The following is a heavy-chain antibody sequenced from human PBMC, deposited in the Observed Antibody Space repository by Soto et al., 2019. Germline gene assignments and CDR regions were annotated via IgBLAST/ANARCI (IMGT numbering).Heavy chain of an antibody. CDR1: GGSISSGGYY. Sequence: PSATLDLTCTFSGGSISSGGYYCICIREQPGKGLEWIGRIYATGTTDYNPSLKSRVMMSVDTSKKQFSLKLRSVTAADTAVYYCVRDGTKTLRDWFDPWGQGISVTVSS. J-gene: IGHJ5*02. D-gene: IGHD1-1*01. V-gene: IGHV4-31*03. CDR3: VRDGTKTLRDWFDP. CDR2: IYATGTT.